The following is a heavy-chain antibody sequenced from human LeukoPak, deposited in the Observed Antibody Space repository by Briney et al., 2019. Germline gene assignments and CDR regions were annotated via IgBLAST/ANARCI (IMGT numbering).Heavy chain of an antibody. CDR3: AREVYCSSTSCYIGYYYMDV. Sequence: GSLRLSCAASGFTFSSYSMNWVRQAPGKGLEWVSYISSSSSTIYYADSVKGRFTISRDNAKDSLYLQMNSLRAEDTAVYYCAREVYCSSTSCYIGYYYMDVWGKGTTVTVSS. J-gene: IGHJ6*03. V-gene: IGHV3-48*01. CDR2: ISSSSSTI. D-gene: IGHD2-2*02. CDR1: GFTFSSYS.